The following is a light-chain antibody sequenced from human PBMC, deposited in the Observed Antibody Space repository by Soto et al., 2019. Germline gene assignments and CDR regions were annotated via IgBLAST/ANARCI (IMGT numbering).Light chain of an antibody. V-gene: IGLV1-51*01. CDR2: DNN. CDR1: SSNIGNNY. Sequence: QSALTQPPSVSAAPGQKVTISCSGSSSNIGNNYVSWYQQLPGTAPRLLICDNNKRPSGIPDRFSGSKSGTSATLGITGLQTGDEADYYCGTWDSSLSAFVFGPGTKVT. J-gene: IGLJ1*01. CDR3: GTWDSSLSAFV.